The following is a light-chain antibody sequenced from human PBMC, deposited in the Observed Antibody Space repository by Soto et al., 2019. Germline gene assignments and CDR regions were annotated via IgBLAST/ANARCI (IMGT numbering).Light chain of an antibody. CDR2: DAS. CDR1: QSVSSY. Sequence: DIVLTQSPATLSLSPGERATLSCRASQSVSSYLAWYQQKPGQAPRLLIYDASNMATGIPARFSGSGSGTDFTLTISSLEPEDFAVYYCQQRSSWPPTLGQGTKVEIK. J-gene: IGKJ1*01. CDR3: QQRSSWPPT. V-gene: IGKV3-11*01.